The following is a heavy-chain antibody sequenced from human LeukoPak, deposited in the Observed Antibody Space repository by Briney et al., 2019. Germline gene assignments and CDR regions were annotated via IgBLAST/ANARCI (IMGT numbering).Heavy chain of an antibody. V-gene: IGHV3-7*01. CDR2: IKEDGSEK. CDR3: ARDIAVAGLLDY. CDR1: GFTFSTYW. D-gene: IGHD6-19*01. Sequence: GGSLRLSCAVSGFTFSTYWMSWVRQAPGKGLEWVAHIKEDGSEKYYVDSVKGRFTISRDNAKNSLYLQMNSLRAEDTAVYYCARDIAVAGLLDYWGQGTLVTVSS. J-gene: IGHJ4*02.